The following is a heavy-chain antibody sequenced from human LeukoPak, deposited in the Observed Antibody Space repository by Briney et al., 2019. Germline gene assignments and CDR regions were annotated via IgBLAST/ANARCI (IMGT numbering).Heavy chain of an antibody. CDR3: ARQSTGSGYYYYGMDV. CDR2: IYYSGST. Sequence: PSETLSLTCTVSGGSISSYYWSWIRQPPGKGLEWIGYIYYSGSTNYNPSLKSRVTISVDTSKNQFSLKLSSVTAADTAVYYCARQSTGSGYYYYGMDVWGQGTTVTVSS. V-gene: IGHV4-59*08. D-gene: IGHD6-19*01. CDR1: GGSISSYY. J-gene: IGHJ6*02.